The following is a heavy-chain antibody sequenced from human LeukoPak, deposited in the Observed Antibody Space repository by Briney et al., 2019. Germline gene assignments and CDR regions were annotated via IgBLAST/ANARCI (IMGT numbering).Heavy chain of an antibody. CDR3: AREGHYDILTGYYHDDY. D-gene: IGHD3-9*01. J-gene: IGHJ4*02. CDR1: GGSISSGDYY. V-gene: IGHV4-30-4*01. Sequence: SETLSLTCTVSGGSISSGDYYWSWIRQPPGKGLEWIGYIYYSGSTYYNPSLKSRVTISVDTSKNQFSLKLSSVTAADTAVYYCAREGHYDILTGYYHDDYWGQGTLVTVSS. CDR2: IYYSGST.